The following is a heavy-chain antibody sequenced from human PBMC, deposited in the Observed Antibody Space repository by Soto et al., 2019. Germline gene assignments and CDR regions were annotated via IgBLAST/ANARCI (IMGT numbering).Heavy chain of an antibody. Sequence: EVQLVESGGGLVQAGGSLRLSCAASGFTFSFYDMHWVRQAIGKGLEWVAVIGTAGHAYYAGSVKGRFTITRENAKNSLYLQMNSLRDGDTAVYYCARGGRFREQYSDAVAIWGQATMVTVSS. D-gene: IGHD3-10*01. CDR1: GFTFSFYD. V-gene: IGHV3-13*01. J-gene: IGHJ3*02. CDR2: IGTAGHA. CDR3: ARGGRFREQYSDAVAI.